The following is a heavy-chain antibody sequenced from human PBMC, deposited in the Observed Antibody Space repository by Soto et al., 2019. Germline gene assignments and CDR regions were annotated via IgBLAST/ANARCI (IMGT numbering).Heavy chain of an antibody. D-gene: IGHD6-19*01. CDR2: ISAYNGNT. V-gene: IGHV1-18*01. Sequence: ASVKVSCKASGYTFTSYGISWVRQAPGQGLEWMGWISAYNGNTNYAQKLQGRVTMTTDTSTSTAYMELRSLRSDDTAVYYCAREMAYSSGWYDVDYWGQGTLVTVSS. CDR1: GYTFTSYG. CDR3: AREMAYSSGWYDVDY. J-gene: IGHJ4*02.